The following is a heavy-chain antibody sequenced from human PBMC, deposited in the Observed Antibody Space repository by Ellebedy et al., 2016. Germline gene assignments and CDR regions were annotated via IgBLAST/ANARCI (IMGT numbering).Heavy chain of an antibody. CDR3: AREAAAGIVY. CDR2: INHSGST. CDR1: GGSFSGYY. Sequence: SETLSLXXAVYGGSFSGYYWSWIRQPPGKGLEWIGEINHSGSTNYNPSLKSRVTISVDTSKNQFSLKLSSVTAADTAVYYCAREAAAGIVYWGQGTLVTVSS. D-gene: IGHD6-13*01. V-gene: IGHV4-34*01. J-gene: IGHJ4*02.